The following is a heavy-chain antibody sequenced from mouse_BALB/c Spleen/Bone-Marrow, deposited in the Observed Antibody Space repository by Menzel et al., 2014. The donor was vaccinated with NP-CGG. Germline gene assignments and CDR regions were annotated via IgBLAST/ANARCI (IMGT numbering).Heavy chain of an antibody. D-gene: IGHD1-2*01. V-gene: IGHV1S22*01. Sequence: LQQSGSELVRPGASVKLSCKASGYTFTSYWMHWVKQRPGQGLEWIGNIYPGSGSTNYDEKFKSKATLTVDTSSSTAYMQLSSLTSEDAAVYYCTRYYGYYAMDYWGQGPSVTVSS. CDR1: GYTFTSYW. J-gene: IGHJ4*01. CDR2: IYPGSGST. CDR3: TRYYGYYAMDY.